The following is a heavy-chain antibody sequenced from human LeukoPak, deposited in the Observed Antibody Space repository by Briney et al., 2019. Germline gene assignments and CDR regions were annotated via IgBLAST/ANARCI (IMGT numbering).Heavy chain of an antibody. CDR2: IWSDGSNK. CDR3: ATSGNYYLKY. V-gene: IGHV3-33*01. Sequence: GGSLRLSCAASKFTFSSYGMHWVRQAPGKGLEWVAVIWSDGSNKYYADSVKGRFTISRDNAKNALSLQMNSLRDEDTAVYYCATSGNYYLKYWGQGTLVTVSS. J-gene: IGHJ4*02. D-gene: IGHD1-26*01. CDR1: KFTFSSYG.